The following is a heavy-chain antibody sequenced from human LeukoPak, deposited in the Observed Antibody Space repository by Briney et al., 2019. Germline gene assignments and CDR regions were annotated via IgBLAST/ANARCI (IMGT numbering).Heavy chain of an antibody. J-gene: IGHJ4*02. V-gene: IGHV4-31*03. D-gene: IGHD4-17*01. Sequence: SQTLSLTCTVSGGSISSGAYYWSWIRQHPGKGLEWIGYILHSGSTYYNPSLKSRITISVDTSKNQFSLNLTSVTAADTAVYYCARGSTYADYVFDYWGQGTLVTVSS. CDR1: GGSISSGAYY. CDR3: ARGSTYADYVFDY. CDR2: ILHSGST.